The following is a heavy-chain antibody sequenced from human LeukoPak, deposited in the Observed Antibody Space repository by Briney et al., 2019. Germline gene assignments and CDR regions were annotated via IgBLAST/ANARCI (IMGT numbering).Heavy chain of an antibody. D-gene: IGHD3-3*01. CDR1: GGSFSGYY. CDR3: ARGPPLRFLEWLYLRSAHWFDP. V-gene: IGHV4-34*01. J-gene: IGHJ5*02. CDR2: INHSGST. Sequence: SETLSLTCAVYGGSFSGYYWSWIRQPPGKGLEWIGEINHSGSTNYNPSLKSRVTISVDTSKNQFSLKLSSVTAADTAVYYCARGPPLRFLEWLYLRSAHWFDPWGQGTLVTVSS.